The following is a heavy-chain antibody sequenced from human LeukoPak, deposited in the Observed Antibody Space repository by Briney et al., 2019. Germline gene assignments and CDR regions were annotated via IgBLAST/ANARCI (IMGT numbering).Heavy chain of an antibody. CDR2: IWSDGSNK. CDR1: GFTFSSYD. D-gene: IGHD1-26*01. Sequence: PGGSLRLSCAAPGFTFSSYDMHWVRQAPGKGLEWVAGIWSDGSNKYYADSVKGRFTISRDNSGNTLYLQMNSLRAEDTAEYYCARAWETKQHYFYGMDVWGQGTTVTVSS. J-gene: IGHJ6*02. V-gene: IGHV3-33*08. CDR3: ARAWETKQHYFYGMDV.